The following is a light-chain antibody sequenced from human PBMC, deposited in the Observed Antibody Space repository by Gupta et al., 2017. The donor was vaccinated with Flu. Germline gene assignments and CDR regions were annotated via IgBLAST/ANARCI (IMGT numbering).Light chain of an antibody. V-gene: IGKV3-15*01. Sequence: EIMMTQSPATLSVSPGETVTLSCRASQSVGSNLAWIQQKPGRAPRPLIYGASTRAIGVPARFSASGLGTDFTLTISSLQSEDVAVYYCQRDTKWLFTFGHGTKVDI. CDR2: GAS. CDR3: QRDTKWLFT. J-gene: IGKJ3*01. CDR1: QSVGSN.